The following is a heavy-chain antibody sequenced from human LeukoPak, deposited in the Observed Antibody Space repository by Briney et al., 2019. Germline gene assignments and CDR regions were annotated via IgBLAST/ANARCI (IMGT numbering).Heavy chain of an antibody. J-gene: IGHJ4*02. CDR1: GYSFTSYW. CDR3: ARSSGNTMVRGVPYYFDY. CDR2: IYPGDSDT. V-gene: IGHV5-51*01. D-gene: IGHD3-10*01. Sequence: GESLKISCKGSGYSFTSYWIGWVRQMPGKGLEWMGIIYPGDSDTRYSPSSQGQVTISADKSISTAYLQWSSLKASDTAMYYCARSSGNTMVRGVPYYFDYWGQGTLVTVSS.